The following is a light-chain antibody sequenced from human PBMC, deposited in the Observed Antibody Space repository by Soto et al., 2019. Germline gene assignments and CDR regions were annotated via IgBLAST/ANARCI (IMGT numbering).Light chain of an antibody. V-gene: IGKV3-20*01. Sequence: EIVLTQSPGTLSLSPGERATLSCRASQSVSSSYLAWYQQKPGQAPRPLIYGASSRATGIPDRFSGSGSGTDFTFTISRLEPEDFAVYYCQQYGSSPWTFGQGTKVEIK. J-gene: IGKJ1*01. CDR3: QQYGSSPWT. CDR1: QSVSSSY. CDR2: GAS.